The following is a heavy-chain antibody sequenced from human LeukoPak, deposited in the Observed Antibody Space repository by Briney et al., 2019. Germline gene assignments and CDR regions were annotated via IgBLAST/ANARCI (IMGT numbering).Heavy chain of an antibody. CDR3: AREIVVAPAAYDY. CDR1: GGSFSGYY. CDR2: INHSGST. Sequence: KASETLSLTCAVYGGSFSGYYWSWIRQPPGKGLEWIGEINHSGSTNYNPSLKSRVTISVDTSKNQFSLKLSSVTAADTAVYYCAREIVVAPAAYDYWGQGTLVTVSS. D-gene: IGHD2-2*01. V-gene: IGHV4-34*01. J-gene: IGHJ4*02.